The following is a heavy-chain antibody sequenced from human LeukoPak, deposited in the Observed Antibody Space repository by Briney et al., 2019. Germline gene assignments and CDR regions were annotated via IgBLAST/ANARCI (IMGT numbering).Heavy chain of an antibody. CDR1: GFNFSNYA. Sequence: PGRSLRLSCAASGFNFSNYAIHWVRQAPGKGLEWVAVISYDGRNKLYADSVKGRFTISRDNSKNTLYLQMNSLRVEDTAVYYCAREKGYCSGDSCPDAFDIWGQGTMVTVSS. D-gene: IGHD2-15*01. CDR2: ISYDGRNK. CDR3: AREKGYCSGDSCPDAFDI. J-gene: IGHJ3*02. V-gene: IGHV3-30*04.